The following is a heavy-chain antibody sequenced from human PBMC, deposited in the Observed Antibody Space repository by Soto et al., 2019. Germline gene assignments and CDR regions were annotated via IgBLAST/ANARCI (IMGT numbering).Heavy chain of an antibody. Sequence: EVQLLESGGGLVQPGGSLRLSCAASGFTFSSYAMSWIRQAPGKGLEWVSAISGSGGGTYYVDSVKGRFTISRDNSKNTLYLQMNSLRAEDSALYYCAKYHESDYWGQGTLVTVSS. CDR2: ISGSGGGT. CDR1: GFTFSSYA. J-gene: IGHJ4*02. CDR3: AKYHESDY. V-gene: IGHV3-23*01.